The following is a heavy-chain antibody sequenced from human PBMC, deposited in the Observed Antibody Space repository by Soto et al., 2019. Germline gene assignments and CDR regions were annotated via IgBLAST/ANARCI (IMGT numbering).Heavy chain of an antibody. CDR2: IYYSGST. CDR1: GGSISSGGYY. V-gene: IGHV4-31*03. CDR3: ARDQSTMVRGVLIPWDYYGMDV. J-gene: IGHJ6*02. D-gene: IGHD3-10*01. Sequence: QVQLQESGPGLVKPSQTLSLTCTVSGGSISSGGYYWSWIRQHPGKGLEWIGYIYYSGSTYYNPSLKSRVTISVDTSKNQFSLKLSSVTAADTAVYYCARDQSTMVRGVLIPWDYYGMDVWGQGTTVTVSS.